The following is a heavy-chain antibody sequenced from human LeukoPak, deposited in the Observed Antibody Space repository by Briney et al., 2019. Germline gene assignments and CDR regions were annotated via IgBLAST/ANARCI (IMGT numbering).Heavy chain of an antibody. V-gene: IGHV4-4*07. Sequence: PSETLSLTCTVSGGSISSYYWSWIRQPAGKGLEWIGRIYTSGSTNYNPSLKSRVTMSVNTSKNQFSLKLSSVSAADTAVYYCATNWNDVWDWFDPWGQGTLVTVSS. CDR1: GGSISSYY. J-gene: IGHJ5*02. CDR2: IYTSGST. D-gene: IGHD1-1*01. CDR3: ATNWNDVWDWFDP.